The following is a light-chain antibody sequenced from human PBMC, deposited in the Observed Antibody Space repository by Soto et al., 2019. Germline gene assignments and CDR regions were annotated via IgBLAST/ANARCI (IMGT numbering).Light chain of an antibody. V-gene: IGKV1-39*01. Sequence: ILLTQSPSSLSASFGDRFSIFCRASQSISNYLNWYQQKPGKAPKVLIFAASRLQSGVPSRFSGSGSGTDFTLTISSLQPEDFATYYCQQSYTRTFGQGTKVDIK. CDR1: QSISNY. CDR3: QQSYTRT. CDR2: AAS. J-gene: IGKJ1*01.